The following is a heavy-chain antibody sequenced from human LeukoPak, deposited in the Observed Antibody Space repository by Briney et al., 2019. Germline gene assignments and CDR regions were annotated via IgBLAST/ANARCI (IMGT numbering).Heavy chain of an antibody. CDR2: ICWNDDE. CDR1: GFSLSTSGVG. V-gene: IGHV2-5*01. J-gene: IGHJ1*01. D-gene: IGHD3-3*01. Sequence: SGPTLVNPTQTLTLTCTFSGFSLSTSGVGVGWIRQPPGKALEWLALICWNDDERYSPSLKSRLTITKDTSKNQVVLTMTNMDPVDTATYYCAHRLSDPHVYDYWSGPMGYFQHWGQGTLVTVSS. CDR3: AHRLSDPHVYDYWSGPMGYFQH.